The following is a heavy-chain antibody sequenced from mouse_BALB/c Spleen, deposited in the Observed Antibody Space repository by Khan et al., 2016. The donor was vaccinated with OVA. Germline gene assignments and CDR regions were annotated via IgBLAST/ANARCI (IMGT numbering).Heavy chain of an antibody. CDR2: ISYSGST. Sequence: EVQLQESGPGLVKPSQSLSLTCTVTGYSITSDYAWNWIRQFPGNKLEWMGYISYSGSTSYNPSLKSRISITRDTSKNQFFLQLNSVTTEDTATYYCARHYYGAYYVDYWGQGTTLTVSS. V-gene: IGHV3-2*02. CDR1: GYSITSDYA. D-gene: IGHD1-1*01. CDR3: ARHYYGAYYVDY. J-gene: IGHJ2*01.